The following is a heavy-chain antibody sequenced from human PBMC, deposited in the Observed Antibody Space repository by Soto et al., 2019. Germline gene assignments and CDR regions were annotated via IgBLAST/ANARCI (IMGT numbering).Heavy chain of an antibody. V-gene: IGHV4-31*03. Sequence: QVQLQESGPGLVKPSQTLSLTCTVSGDSISSGHYYWSWIRQHPGKGLEWIGHVHPSGSINYNPSLMSRLIMSVDTAKNQVSLQLSSVTVADTAVYYCVRGVDPYKCGFWGQGTLVTVSS. CDR3: VRGVDPYKCGF. CDR2: VHPSGSI. J-gene: IGHJ4*02. D-gene: IGHD6-25*01. CDR1: GDSISSGHYY.